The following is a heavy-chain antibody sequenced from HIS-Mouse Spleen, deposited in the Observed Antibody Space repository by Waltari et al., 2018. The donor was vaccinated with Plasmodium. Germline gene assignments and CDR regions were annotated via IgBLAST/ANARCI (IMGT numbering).Heavy chain of an antibody. CDR1: GFTFSSYS. CDR2: NSSSSSDI. CDR3: ARVGATDAFDI. D-gene: IGHD1-26*01. J-gene: IGHJ3*02. V-gene: IGHV3-21*01. Sequence: EVQLVESGGGLVKPGGSLRLSCAASGFTFSSYSMNWVRQAPGNGLEWVSFNSSSSSDIYYADSVKGRFTISRDNAKNSLYLQMNSLRSEDTAVYYCARVGATDAFDIWGQGTMVTVSS.